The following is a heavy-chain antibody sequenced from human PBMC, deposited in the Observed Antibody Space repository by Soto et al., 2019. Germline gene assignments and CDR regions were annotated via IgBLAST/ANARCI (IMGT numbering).Heavy chain of an antibody. CDR3: ASDPSPYCSSTSCYSWFDP. V-gene: IGHV1-69*02. CDR2: IIPILGIA. CDR1: GGTFSSYT. D-gene: IGHD2-2*01. J-gene: IGHJ5*02. Sequence: SVKVSCKASGGTFSSYTISWVRQAPGQGLEWMGRIIPILGIANYAQKFQGRVTITADKSTSTAYMELSSLRSEDTAVYYCASDPSPYCSSTSCYSWFDPWGQGTLVTSPQ.